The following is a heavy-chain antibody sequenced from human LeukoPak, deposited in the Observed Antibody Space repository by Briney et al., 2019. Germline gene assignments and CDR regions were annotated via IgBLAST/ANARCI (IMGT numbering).Heavy chain of an antibody. V-gene: IGHV4-59*12. CDR3: ARLKFYDSTGYSPGYYMDV. D-gene: IGHD3-22*01. J-gene: IGHJ6*03. CDR2: IYYSGST. CDR1: GGAISSYY. Sequence: SETLSLTCTVSGGAISSYYWSWIRQSPGKGMEWIGYIYYSGSTNYNPSLKSRVTMSLDTSRKQFSLRLTSVTAADTAVYYCARLKFYDSTGYSPGYYMDVWGKGTTVPVFS.